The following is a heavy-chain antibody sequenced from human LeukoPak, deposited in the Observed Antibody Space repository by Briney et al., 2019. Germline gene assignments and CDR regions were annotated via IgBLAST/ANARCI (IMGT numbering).Heavy chain of an antibody. D-gene: IGHD6-19*01. V-gene: IGHV4-30-2*01. CDR3: ARSSRHRTAVAGTREYFQH. CDR2: IYHSGST. CDR1: GGSLSSGGYS. Sequence: SQTLSLTCAVSGGSLSSGGYSWSWIRQPPGEGLEWIGYIYHSGSTYYNPSLKSRVTISVDRSKNQFSLKLSSVTAADTAVYYCARSSRHRTAVAGTREYFQHWGQGTLVTVSS. J-gene: IGHJ1*01.